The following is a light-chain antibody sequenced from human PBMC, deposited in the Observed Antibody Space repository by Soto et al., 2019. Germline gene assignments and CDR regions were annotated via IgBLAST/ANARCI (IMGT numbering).Light chain of an antibody. CDR1: QSISNY. Sequence: DIQMTQSPSSLSASVEDRVTITCRASQSISNYLNWYQQKPGKAPKLLIYAASSLQSGVPSRFSGSGSGTDFTLTISSLQPEDFATYYCQQSYSAPLTFGGGTKVDIK. CDR3: QQSYSAPLT. CDR2: AAS. J-gene: IGKJ4*01. V-gene: IGKV1-39*01.